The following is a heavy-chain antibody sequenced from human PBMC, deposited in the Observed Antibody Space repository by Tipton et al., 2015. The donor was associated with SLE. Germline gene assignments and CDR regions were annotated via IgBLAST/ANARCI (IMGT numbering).Heavy chain of an antibody. J-gene: IGHJ4*02. CDR1: GGSVSSYNW. D-gene: IGHD6-6*01. V-gene: IGHV4-4*01. Sequence: SLRLSCAVSGGSVSSYNWWSWVRQSPGKGLEWIGEIFHSGTANYNPSFTSRATISIDKSKNQFSLKLSSVTPADTAMYFCAQEVSSSSSVPKYFSAFWGQGTLITVSS. CDR2: IFHSGTA. CDR3: AQEVSSSSSVPKYFSAF.